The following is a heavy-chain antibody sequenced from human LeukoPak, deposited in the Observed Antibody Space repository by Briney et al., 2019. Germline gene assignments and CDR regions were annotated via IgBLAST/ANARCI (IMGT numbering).Heavy chain of an antibody. CDR1: GGSISSYY. V-gene: IGHV4-59*01. Sequence: PSETLSLTCTVSGGSISSYYWSWIRQPPGKGLEWIGYIYYSGSTNYNPSLKSRVTISVDTSKNQFSLKLSSVTAADTAVYYCARDSSGLMWFDPWGQGTLVTVSS. CDR2: IYYSGST. CDR3: ARDSSGLMWFDP. J-gene: IGHJ5*02. D-gene: IGHD6-19*01.